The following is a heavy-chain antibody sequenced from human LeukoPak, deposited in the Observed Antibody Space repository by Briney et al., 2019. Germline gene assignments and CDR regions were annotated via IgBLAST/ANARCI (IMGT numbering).Heavy chain of an antibody. CDR1: GYTFTSYG. J-gene: IGHJ6*03. CDR3: ARYIGVVMGGDYYYYMDV. CDR2: ISAYNGNT. Sequence: GASVKVSCKASGYTFTSYGISWVRQAPGQGLEWMGWISAYNGNTNYAQKLQGRVTMTTDTSTSTAYMELRSLRSDDTAVYYCARYIGVVMGGDYYYYMDVWGKGTTVTVSS. V-gene: IGHV1-18*01. D-gene: IGHD2-15*01.